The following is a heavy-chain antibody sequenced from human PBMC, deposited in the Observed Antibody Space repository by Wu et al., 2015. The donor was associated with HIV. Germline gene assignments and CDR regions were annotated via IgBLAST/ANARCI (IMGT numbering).Heavy chain of an antibody. D-gene: IGHD3-22*01. CDR1: GGTFSSYG. V-gene: IGHV1-8*01. Sequence: QVQLVQSGAVVKKPGSSVKVSCKASGGTFSSYGVNWVRQAPGQGLEWMGWMNPNSGNTGYAQKFQGRVTITRNTSISTAYMELSSLRSEDTAVHYCARELFYEYYYDSSGPPAGWFDPWGQGTLVTVSS. J-gene: IGHJ5*02. CDR3: ARELFYEYYYDSSGPPAGWFDP. CDR2: MNPNSGNT.